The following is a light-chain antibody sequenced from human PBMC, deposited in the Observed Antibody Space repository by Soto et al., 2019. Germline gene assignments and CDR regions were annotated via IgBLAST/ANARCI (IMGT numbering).Light chain of an antibody. CDR1: QDISNY. Sequence: DIQMTQSPSSLSASVGDRVTITCQASQDISNYLNWYQQKPGKAPKLLIYDASNLETGVPSRFSGSGSGTDFTVTISSLQPEDIATYYCQQYDNPPRTFGQGTKVEIK. V-gene: IGKV1-33*01. CDR2: DAS. CDR3: QQYDNPPRT. J-gene: IGKJ1*01.